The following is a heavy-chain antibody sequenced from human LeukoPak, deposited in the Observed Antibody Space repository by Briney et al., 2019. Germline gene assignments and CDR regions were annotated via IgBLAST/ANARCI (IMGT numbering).Heavy chain of an antibody. J-gene: IGHJ4*02. D-gene: IGHD5-18*01. CDR2: IYHSGST. CDR3: ARGGIQLWFQNFDY. CDR1: GGSISSGGYS. Sequence: SETLSLTCAVSGGSISSGGYSWSWIRQPPGKGLEWIVYIYHSGSTYYNPSLKSRVTISVDRSKNQFSLKLSSVTAADTAVYYCARGGIQLWFQNFDYWGQGTLVTVSS. V-gene: IGHV4-30-2*01.